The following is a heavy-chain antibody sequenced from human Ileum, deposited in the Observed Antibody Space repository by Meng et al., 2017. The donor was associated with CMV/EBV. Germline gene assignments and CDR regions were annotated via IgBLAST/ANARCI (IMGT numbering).Heavy chain of an antibody. CDR3: AREGGGWYFDS. D-gene: IGHD6-19*01. Sequence: QVQLQESGPGLVKPSQTLSLTCTVSGHSLSTGDYYWSWIRQPPGKGPELIGYIYYSGSTLYNPSLKSPVTISLDKSKNQFSLRLRSVTAADTAVYFCAREGGGWYFDSWGQGTLVTVSS. J-gene: IGHJ4*02. CDR1: GHSLSTGDYY. V-gene: IGHV4-30-4*01. CDR2: IYYSGST.